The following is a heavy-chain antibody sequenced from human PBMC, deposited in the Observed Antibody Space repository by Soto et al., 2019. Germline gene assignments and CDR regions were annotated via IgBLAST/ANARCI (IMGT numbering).Heavy chain of an antibody. Sequence: QVQLVESGGGVVQPGRSLRLSCAASGFTFRSYGLHWVRQAPGKGLEWVAVISHDGSKTYYTGSVEGRFTISRDNFKNTLYLQMDSLRTEDTGMYYCAKGGLDTSMAMAFDNWGQGTLVTVSS. V-gene: IGHV3-30*18. CDR2: ISHDGSKT. J-gene: IGHJ4*02. CDR3: AKGGLDTSMAMAFDN. CDR1: GFTFRSYG. D-gene: IGHD5-18*01.